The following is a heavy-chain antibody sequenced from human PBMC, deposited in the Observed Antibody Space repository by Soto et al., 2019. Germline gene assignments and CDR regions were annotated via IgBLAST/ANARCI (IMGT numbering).Heavy chain of an antibody. D-gene: IGHD5-18*01. Sequence: SETLSLTCTVSGGSISSSRCHWGWIRQAPGKGLEWIGEINHSGTTIYSPSLRSRVTISVDKSKDQFSLKLSSVTAADTAVYYCAAHRGSTYGPLDYWGQGILVTV. CDR3: AAHRGSTYGPLDY. V-gene: IGHV4-39*01. CDR1: GGSISSSRCH. CDR2: INHSGTT. J-gene: IGHJ4*02.